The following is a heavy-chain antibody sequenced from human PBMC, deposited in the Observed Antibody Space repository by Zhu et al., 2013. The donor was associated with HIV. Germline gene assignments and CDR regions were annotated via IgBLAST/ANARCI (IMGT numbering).Heavy chain of an antibody. V-gene: IGHV1-2*02. CDR1: GFTFTVYY. J-gene: IGHJ4*02. D-gene: IGHD2-15*01. CDR2: INPSGDT. Sequence: QVQLVQSEAEMKRPGASVKVSCKASGFTFTVYYINWVRQAPGQGPEWMGWINPSGDTNYAQRFQGRVIMTRDTSINTAYMELSRLRSDDTAVYYCARVSILEVPAPRLDYWGQGTLVTVSS. CDR3: ARVSILEVPAPRLDY.